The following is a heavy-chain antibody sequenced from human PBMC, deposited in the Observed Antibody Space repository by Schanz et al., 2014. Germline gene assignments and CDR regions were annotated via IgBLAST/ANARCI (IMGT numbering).Heavy chain of an antibody. CDR1: GFTFNNFN. CDR2: ISSSGAGT. D-gene: IGHD3-10*01. CDR3: ARGGRDGIRASNYFDS. V-gene: IGHV3-21*01. J-gene: IGHJ4*02. Sequence: EVQLVESGGGLVKPGGSLRLSCAASGFTFNNFNMNWVRQAPGKGLEWVSSISSSGAGTFYADSVKGRFTISRDNSENTLYFQLNSLRAEDTAVYYCARGGRDGIRASNYFDSWGQGTLVVVSS.